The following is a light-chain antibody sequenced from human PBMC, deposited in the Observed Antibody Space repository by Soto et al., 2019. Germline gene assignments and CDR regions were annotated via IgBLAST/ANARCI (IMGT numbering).Light chain of an antibody. J-gene: IGLJ1*01. CDR3: SSYAGSNNPYV. V-gene: IGLV2-8*01. CDR1: SSDVGGYNF. Sequence: QSVLTQPPSASGSPGQTVTISCTGTSSDVGGYNFVSWYQQHPGKAPKLMIFQVSKRPSGVPDRFSGSKSGNTASLTVSGLQAEVDADYYCSSYAGSNNPYVFGTGTKVTVL. CDR2: QVS.